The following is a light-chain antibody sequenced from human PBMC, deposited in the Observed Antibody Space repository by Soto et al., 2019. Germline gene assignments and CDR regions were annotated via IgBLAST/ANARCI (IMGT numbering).Light chain of an antibody. J-gene: IGKJ4*01. CDR1: QDISSY. CDR2: AIS. CDR3: QQLNNYPLT. V-gene: IGKV1-9*01. Sequence: IQLTQSPSSLSASVGDRVTITCRASQDISSYLVWYQQKPGKAPKLLIHAISRLQSGVPSRFSGSGSGTDFTLAINSLQPEDFATYYCQQLNNYPLTFGGGTKVEIK.